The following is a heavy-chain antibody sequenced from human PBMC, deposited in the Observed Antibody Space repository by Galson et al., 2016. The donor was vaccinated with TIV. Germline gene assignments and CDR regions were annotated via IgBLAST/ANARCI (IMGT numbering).Heavy chain of an antibody. J-gene: IGHJ4*02. V-gene: IGHV1-69*10. CDR2: IIPIHGLS. Sequence: SVKVSCKASGDTFSNYVISWVRQAPGQGLEWMGGIIPIHGLSNHAQKFQGRVTMTSDTSKSTVYMELSSLTSEDTAVYFCARKSSNDYWGQGTLVIVSS. CDR1: GDTFSNYV. D-gene: IGHD1-26*01. CDR3: ARKSSNDY.